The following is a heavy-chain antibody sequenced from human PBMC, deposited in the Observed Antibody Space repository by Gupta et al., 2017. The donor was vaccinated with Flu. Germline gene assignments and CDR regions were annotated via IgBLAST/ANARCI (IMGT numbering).Heavy chain of an antibody. Sequence: EVQLVESGGGLVKPGGSLRLSCAASGFTFSSYSMNWVRQAPGKGLEWVSSISSSSSYIYYADAVKGRFTISRDNAKNSLYLQMNSLRAEDTAVYYCARGRGQFYGAIDYWGQGTLVTVSS. V-gene: IGHV3-21*01. CDR3: ARGRGQFYGAIDY. J-gene: IGHJ4*02. CDR1: GFTFSSYS. D-gene: IGHD4-17*01. CDR2: ISSSSSYI.